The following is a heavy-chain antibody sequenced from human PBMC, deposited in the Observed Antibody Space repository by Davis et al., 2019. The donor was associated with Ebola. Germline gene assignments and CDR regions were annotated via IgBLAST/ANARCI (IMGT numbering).Heavy chain of an antibody. D-gene: IGHD3-9*01. J-gene: IGHJ4*02. Sequence: GESLKISCAASGFTFSNAWMSWVRQAPGKGLEWVGRIKSKTDGGTTDYAAPVKGRFTISRDDSKNTLYLQMNSLKTEDTAVYYCTTNVLRYFDWLLSGTTYFDYWGQGTLVTVSS. CDR2: IKSKTDGGTT. CDR3: TTNVLRYFDWLLSGTTYFDY. V-gene: IGHV3-15*01. CDR1: GFTFSNAW.